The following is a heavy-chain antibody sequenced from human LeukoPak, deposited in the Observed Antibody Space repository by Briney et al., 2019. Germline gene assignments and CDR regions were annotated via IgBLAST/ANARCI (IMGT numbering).Heavy chain of an antibody. CDR1: GGSISSYY. CDR3: ARHLYSSGWSDY. J-gene: IGHJ4*02. Sequence: PSETLSLTCTVSGGSISSYYWSCIRQPPGKGLEWIGYIYYSGSTNYNPSFKSRVTISVDTSKNQFSLKLSSVTAADTAVYYCARHLYSSGWSDYWGQGTLVTVSS. CDR2: IYYSGST. V-gene: IGHV4-59*08. D-gene: IGHD6-19*01.